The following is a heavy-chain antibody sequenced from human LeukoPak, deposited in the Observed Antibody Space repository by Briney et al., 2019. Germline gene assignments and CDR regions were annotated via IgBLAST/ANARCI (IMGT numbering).Heavy chain of an antibody. CDR1: GFTFSSYS. CDR2: ISSSSSYI. Sequence: PGGSLRLSCAASGFTFSSYSMNWVRQAPGKGLEWVSSISSSSSYIYYADSVKGRFTISRDNAKNSLYLQMNSLRAEDTAVYCCASLYSSSAYYYMDVWGKGTTVTVSS. D-gene: IGHD6-6*01. CDR3: ASLYSSSAYYYMDV. V-gene: IGHV3-21*01. J-gene: IGHJ6*03.